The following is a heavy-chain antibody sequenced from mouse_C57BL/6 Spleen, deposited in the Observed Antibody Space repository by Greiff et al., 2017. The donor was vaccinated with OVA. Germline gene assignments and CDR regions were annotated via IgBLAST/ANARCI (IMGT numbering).Heavy chain of an antibody. D-gene: IGHD1-2*01. Sequence: EVKLVESGGGLVKPGGSLKLSCAASGFTFSSYTMSWVRQTPEKRLEWVATISGGGGNTYYPDSVKGRFTISRDYAKTTLYLQRSSLWSEDTSLYYCARHVTTASFYAMDYWGKGTSVTVSS. CDR2: ISGGGGNT. J-gene: IGHJ4*01. V-gene: IGHV5-9*01. CDR1: GFTFSSYT. CDR3: ARHVTTASFYAMDY.